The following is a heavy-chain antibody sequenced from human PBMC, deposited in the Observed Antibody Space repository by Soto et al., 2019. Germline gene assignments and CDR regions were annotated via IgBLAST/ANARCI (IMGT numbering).Heavy chain of an antibody. CDR3: ARGDYYDSSGPLSDAFDI. CDR2: IKPDGSEK. D-gene: IGHD3-22*01. V-gene: IGHV3-7*04. CDR1: GFTFSSYW. Sequence: GGSLRLSCAASGFTFSSYWMSWVRQAPGKGLEWVANIKPDGSEKWYVDSVKGRFTISRDNAKNSLYLQMNSLRAEDTAVYYCARGDYYDSSGPLSDAFDIWGQGTMVTLSS. J-gene: IGHJ3*02.